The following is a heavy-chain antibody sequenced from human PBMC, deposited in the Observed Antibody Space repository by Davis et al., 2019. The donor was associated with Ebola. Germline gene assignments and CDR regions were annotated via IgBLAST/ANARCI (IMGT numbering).Heavy chain of an antibody. CDR2: INGDGAYK. J-gene: IGHJ5*02. CDR3: ARDLAADGNNWFDP. CDR1: GFTFSGSY. Sequence: PAGSLRLSCAASGFTFSGSYMTWVRQAPGKGLEWVAIINGDGAYKDYGDSGKGRFTVSRDNPKKSLYLQMNALRAEDTAIYYCARDLAADGNNWFDPWGQGTLVTVSS. D-gene: IGHD6-13*01. V-gene: IGHV3-7*03.